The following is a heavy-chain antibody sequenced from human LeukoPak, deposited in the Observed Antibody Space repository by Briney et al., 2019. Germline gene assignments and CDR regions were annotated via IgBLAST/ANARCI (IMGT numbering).Heavy chain of an antibody. V-gene: IGHV4-34*01. CDR2: INHSGST. CDR3: ARGRPMATIGPNWFDP. D-gene: IGHD5-24*01. J-gene: IGHJ5*02. Sequence: SETLSLTCAVYGGSFSGYYWSWIRQPPGKGLEWIGEINHSGSTNYNPSLKSRVTISVDTSKNQFSLKLSSVTAADTAVYYCARGRPMATIGPNWFDPWGQGTLVTVSS. CDR1: GGSFSGYY.